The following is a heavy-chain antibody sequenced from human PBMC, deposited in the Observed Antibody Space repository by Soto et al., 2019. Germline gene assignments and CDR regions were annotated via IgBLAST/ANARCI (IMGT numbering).Heavy chain of an antibody. CDR1: GYTFTGYY. J-gene: IGHJ6*02. V-gene: IGHV1-2*02. CDR3: AREEDTAIYYYYGMDV. CDR2: INPNSGGT. D-gene: IGHD5-18*01. Sequence: QVQLVQSGAEVKKPGASVKVSCKASGYTFTGYYMHWVRQAPGQGLEWMGWINPNSGGTNYAQKFQGRVTMTRDTSISTAYMEVSRLRSDDTAVYYCAREEDTAIYYYYGMDVWGQGTTVTVSS.